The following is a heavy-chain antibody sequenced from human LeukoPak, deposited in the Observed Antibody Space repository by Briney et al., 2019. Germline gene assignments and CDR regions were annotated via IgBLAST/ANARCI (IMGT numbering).Heavy chain of an antibody. V-gene: IGHV4-61*02. D-gene: IGHD3-10*01. Sequence: SETLSLTCTVSGGSISSSSYYWSWIRQPAGKGLEWIGRIYTSGSANYNPSLKSRVTMSVGTSKNQFSLKLSSVTAADTAVYYCARDRGALSEYYFDYWGQGTLVTVS. CDR2: IYTSGSA. J-gene: IGHJ4*02. CDR1: GGSISSSSYY. CDR3: ARDRGALSEYYFDY.